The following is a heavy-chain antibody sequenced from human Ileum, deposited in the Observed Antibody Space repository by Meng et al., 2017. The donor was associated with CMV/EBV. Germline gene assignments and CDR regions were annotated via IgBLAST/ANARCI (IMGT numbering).Heavy chain of an antibody. D-gene: IGHD3-3*01. Sequence: GESLKISCAASGFTVTSNYMSCVRQAPGKGLEWVSVLYSGGDTYYTDSVKGRFSISRDNAENTLYLQMNSLSAEDTAVYYCARDHYDFWSGNYPIYFDYWGQGTLVTVSS. CDR3: ARDHYDFWSGNYPIYFDY. V-gene: IGHV3-53*01. J-gene: IGHJ4*02. CDR1: GFTVTSNY. CDR2: LYSGGDT.